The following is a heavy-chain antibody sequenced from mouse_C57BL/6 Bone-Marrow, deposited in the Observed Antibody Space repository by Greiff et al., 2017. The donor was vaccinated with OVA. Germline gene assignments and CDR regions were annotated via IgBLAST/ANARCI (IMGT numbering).Heavy chain of an antibody. J-gene: IGHJ4*01. CDR2: IDPETGGT. CDR1: GYTFTDYE. Sequence: QVQLKESGAELVRPGASVTLSCKASGYTFTDYEMHWVKQTPVHGLEWIGAIDPETGGTAYNQKFKGKAILTADKSSSTAYMELRSLTSEDSAVYYCTRRGGGIYYYGSRLYYYAMDYWGQGTAVTVSS. CDR3: TRRGGGIYYYGSRLYYYAMDY. V-gene: IGHV1-15*01. D-gene: IGHD1-1*01.